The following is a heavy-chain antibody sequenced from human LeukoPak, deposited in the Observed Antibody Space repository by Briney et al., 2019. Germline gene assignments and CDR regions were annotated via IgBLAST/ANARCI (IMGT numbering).Heavy chain of an antibody. J-gene: IGHJ4*02. CDR2: INHSGST. Sequence: SETLSLTCTVSGGSISGYYWSWIRQPPGKGLEWVGEINHSGSTNYNPSLKSRVTISVDTSKNQFSLKLSSVTAADTAVYYCARGGRLRFLEWLSSYFDYWGQGTLVTVSS. CDR3: ARGGRLRFLEWLSSYFDY. D-gene: IGHD3-3*01. CDR1: GGSISGYY. V-gene: IGHV4-34*01.